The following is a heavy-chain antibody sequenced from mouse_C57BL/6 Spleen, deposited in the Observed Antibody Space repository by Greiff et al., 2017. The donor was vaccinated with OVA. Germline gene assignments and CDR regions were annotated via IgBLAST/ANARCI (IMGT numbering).Heavy chain of an antibody. CDR2: INPSTGGT. V-gene: IGHV1-42*01. Sequence: VQLKESGPELVKPGASVKISCKASGYSFTGYYMNWVKQSPEKSLEWIGEINPSTGGTTYNQKFKAKATLTVDKSSSTAYMQLKSLTSEDSAVYYCARHGNYVGGAMDYWGQGTSVTVSS. D-gene: IGHD2-1*01. CDR3: ARHGNYVGGAMDY. CDR1: GYSFTGYY. J-gene: IGHJ4*01.